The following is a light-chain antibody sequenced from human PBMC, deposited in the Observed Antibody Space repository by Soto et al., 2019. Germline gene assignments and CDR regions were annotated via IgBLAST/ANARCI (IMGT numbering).Light chain of an antibody. V-gene: IGKV3-11*01. J-gene: IGKJ5*01. CDR3: QQRSNWPTACT. CDR2: DAS. CDR1: QSVSSY. Sequence: EIVLTQSPATLSLSPGERATLSCRASQSVSSYLAWYQQKPGQAPRLLIYDASNRATGIPARFSGSGSGTDFTLTISSLEPEDFAVYYCQQRSNWPTACTFGQGTRLEIK.